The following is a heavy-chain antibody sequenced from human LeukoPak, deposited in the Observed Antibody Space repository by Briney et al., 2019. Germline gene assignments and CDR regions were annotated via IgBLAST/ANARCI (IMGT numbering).Heavy chain of an antibody. V-gene: IGHV3-23*01. CDR1: GFTFSSYA. CDR3: ARARFWNAFAVRAFDI. Sequence: QPGGSLRLSCAASGFTFSSYAMSWVRQLPGKGLEWVAFLTASGGSTSYADSVKGRFTISRHNSKNTLYLQMNSLRPEDTAVYYCARARFWNAFAVRAFDIWGQGTMVSVSS. J-gene: IGHJ3*02. CDR2: LTASGGST. D-gene: IGHD3-3*01.